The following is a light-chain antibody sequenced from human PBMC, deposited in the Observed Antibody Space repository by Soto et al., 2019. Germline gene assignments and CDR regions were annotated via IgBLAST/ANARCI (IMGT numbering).Light chain of an antibody. CDR2: KDS. CDR1: VLAKKY. V-gene: IGLV3-27*01. CDR3: YSAADNNLGV. J-gene: IGLJ3*02. Sequence: SYELTQPSSVSVSPGQTARITCSGDVLAKKYARWFQQKPGQGPVLVIYKDSERPSGIPERFSGSSSGTTVTLTISGAQVEDEADYYCYSAADNNLGVFGGGTKVTVL.